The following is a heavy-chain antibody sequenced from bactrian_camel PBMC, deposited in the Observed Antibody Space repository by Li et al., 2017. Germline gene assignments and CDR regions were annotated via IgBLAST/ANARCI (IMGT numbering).Heavy chain of an antibody. Sequence: HVQLVESGGGSAQAGGSLRLICEASGPAHGSYAMAWFRQVQDKEREGVASIDSAYRETYTDSVKGRFTISQDKAKNTMYLQLNNLKPEDTSVYYCAADRGYGLGCLSDSGYWGQGTQVTVS. J-gene: IGHJ6*01. CDR3: AADRGYGLGCLSDSGY. D-gene: IGHD1*01. CDR2: IDSAYRE. V-gene: IGHV3S55*01. CDR1: GPAHGSYA.